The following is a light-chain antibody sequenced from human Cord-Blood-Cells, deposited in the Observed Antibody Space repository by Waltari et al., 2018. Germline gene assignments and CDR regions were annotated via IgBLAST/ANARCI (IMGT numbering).Light chain of an antibody. V-gene: IGLV2-8*01. CDR1: SSDVGGSNH. Sequence: QSALTQPPSASGSPGPSVTIPCTGTSSDVGGSNHVSWYQQHPGKAPNLMIYEVSKRPSGVPDRFSGSKSGNTASLTVSGLQAEDEADYYCSSYAGSNNLVFGGGTKLTVL. J-gene: IGLJ3*02. CDR3: SSYAGSNNLV. CDR2: EVS.